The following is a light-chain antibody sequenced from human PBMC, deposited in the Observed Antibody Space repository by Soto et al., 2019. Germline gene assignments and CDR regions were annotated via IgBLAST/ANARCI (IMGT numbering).Light chain of an antibody. CDR1: QSVSSSY. V-gene: IGKV3-20*01. J-gene: IGKJ1*01. CDR3: QQYGSSPRT. Sequence: EIVLTQSPGTLSLSPGERATLSCRASQSVSSSYLAWYQQKPGQAPRLLIYGASSRATGIPDRFSGSGSGTDFTLTISRLEPEDFAVYYWQQYGSSPRTFGQETKLEIK. CDR2: GAS.